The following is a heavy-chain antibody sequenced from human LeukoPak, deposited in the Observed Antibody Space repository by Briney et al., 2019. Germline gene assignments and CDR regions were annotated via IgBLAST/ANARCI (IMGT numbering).Heavy chain of an antibody. V-gene: IGHV4-34*01. CDR1: GGSFSGYY. Sequence: PSETLSLTCAVYGGSFSGYYWSWIRQPPGKGLEWIGEINHSGSTNYNPSLKSRVTISVDTSKNQFSLKLSSVTAADTAVYYCARSGLAAAGRFVDYWGQGTLVTVSS. CDR3: ARSGLAAAGRFVDY. CDR2: INHSGST. J-gene: IGHJ4*02. D-gene: IGHD6-13*01.